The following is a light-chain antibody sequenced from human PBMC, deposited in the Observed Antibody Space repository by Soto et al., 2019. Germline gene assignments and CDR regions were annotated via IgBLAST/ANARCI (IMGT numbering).Light chain of an antibody. Sequence: QSVRTQPPSASGSPGQSVAISCTGTSSDVGGYNYVSWYQQHPGEAPKLMIYEVNKRPSGVPDRFSGSKSGNTASLTVPGLQAEDEADYYCSSYAGSSNVFGTGTKVTVL. CDR1: SSDVGGYNY. V-gene: IGLV2-8*01. J-gene: IGLJ1*01. CDR3: SSYAGSSNV. CDR2: EVN.